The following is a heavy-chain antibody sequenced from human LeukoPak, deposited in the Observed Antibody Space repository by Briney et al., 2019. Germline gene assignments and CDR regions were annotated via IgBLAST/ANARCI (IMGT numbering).Heavy chain of an antibody. CDR2: IYYSGST. D-gene: IGHD3-3*01. Sequence: SETLSLTCTVSGGSISSGGYYWSWIRQHPGKGLEWIGYIYYSGSTYYNPSLKSRVTVSVDASKNQFSLKLSSVTAADTAVYYCARGYGSITIFGVVINYGMDVWGQGTTVTVSS. V-gene: IGHV4-31*03. CDR1: GGSISSGGYY. J-gene: IGHJ6*02. CDR3: ARGYGSITIFGVVINYGMDV.